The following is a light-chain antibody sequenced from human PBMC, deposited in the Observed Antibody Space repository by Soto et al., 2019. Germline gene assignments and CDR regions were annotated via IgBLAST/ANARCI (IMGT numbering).Light chain of an antibody. J-gene: IGKJ3*01. CDR1: QSLLHSNGHNY. V-gene: IGKV2-28*01. CDR2: LGS. Sequence: DLVMTQSPLSLPVTPGEPASISCRSSQSLLHSNGHNYLNWYLQKPGQSPQLLIYLGSNRASGVPDRFSGSGSGTDFTLKISRVEAEDVGVYYCMQSLQTPFTFGPGTKVDIK. CDR3: MQSLQTPFT.